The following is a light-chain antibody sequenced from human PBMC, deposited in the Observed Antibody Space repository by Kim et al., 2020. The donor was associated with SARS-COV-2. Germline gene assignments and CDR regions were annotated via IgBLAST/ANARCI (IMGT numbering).Light chain of an antibody. CDR2: RND. CDR1: SSNIGSNF. V-gene: IGLV1-47*01. J-gene: IGLJ3*02. Sequence: GQRISISCSERSSNIGSNFVYWYQQLPGTAPKLLFYRNDQRPSGVPDRFSVSKSGTSASLAISGLRSEDEGDYYCAAWDAGLTSVVFGGGTKVTVL. CDR3: AAWDAGLTSVV.